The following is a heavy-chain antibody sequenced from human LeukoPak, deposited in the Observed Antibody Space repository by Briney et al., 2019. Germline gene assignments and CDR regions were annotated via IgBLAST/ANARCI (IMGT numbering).Heavy chain of an antibody. CDR3: AKDKRGSSSPFDY. CDR1: GFTVSSNY. D-gene: IGHD6-13*01. CDR2: IYSGGST. J-gene: IGHJ4*02. Sequence: GGSLRLSCAASGFTVSSNYMSWVRQAPGKGLEWVSVIYSGGSTYYADSVKGRFTISRDNSKNTLYLQMNSLRAEDTAVYYCAKDKRGSSSPFDYWGQGTLVTVSS. V-gene: IGHV3-53*01.